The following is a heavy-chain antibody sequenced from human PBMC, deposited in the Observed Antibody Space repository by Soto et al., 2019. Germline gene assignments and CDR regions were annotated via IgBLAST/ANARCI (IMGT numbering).Heavy chain of an antibody. CDR2: IYYSGST. V-gene: IGHV4-30-4*01. J-gene: IGHJ4*01. CDR1: GGSISSGDYY. CDR3: ARARRGGSYYGSGSYYNRLFDY. D-gene: IGHD3-10*01. Sequence: SETLSLTCTVSGGSISSGDYYWSWIRQPPGKGLEWIGYIYYSGSTYYNPSLKSRVTIAVDTSKNQFSLKLSSVTAADTAVYYCARARRGGSYYGSGSYYNRLFDYWGHATLVTLSS.